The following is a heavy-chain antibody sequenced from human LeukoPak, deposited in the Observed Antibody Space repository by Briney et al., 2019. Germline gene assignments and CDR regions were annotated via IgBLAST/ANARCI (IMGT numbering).Heavy chain of an antibody. CDR3: ARDVKQQLVPYYYYYMDV. V-gene: IGHV1-2*02. CDR1: GYTFTGYY. Sequence: EASVKVSCKASGYTFTGYYMHWVRQAPGQGLEWMGWINPNSGGTNYAQKFQGRVTMTRDTSISTAYMELSRLRSDDTAVYYCARDVKQQLVPYYYYYMDVWGKGTTVTVSS. CDR2: INPNSGGT. J-gene: IGHJ6*03. D-gene: IGHD6-13*01.